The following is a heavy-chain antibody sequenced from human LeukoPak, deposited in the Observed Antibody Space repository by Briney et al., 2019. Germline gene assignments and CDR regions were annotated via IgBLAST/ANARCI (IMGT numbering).Heavy chain of an antibody. CDR1: GGSLSSYY. Sequence: AETLALTCGFWGGSLSSYYWRCMRRPGGRALEGVGRIYTSGTTDYNPSLKSRVSMSVDTSRNQFSLNLNSVTAADTAVYYCARDSRCSSTSCPFDSWGQGTLVTVSS. CDR3: ARDSRCSSTSCPFDS. D-gene: IGHD2-2*01. V-gene: IGHV4-4*07. CDR2: IYTSGTT. J-gene: IGHJ4*02.